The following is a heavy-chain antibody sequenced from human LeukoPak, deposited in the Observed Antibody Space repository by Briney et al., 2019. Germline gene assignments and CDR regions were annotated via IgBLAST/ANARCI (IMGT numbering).Heavy chain of an antibody. CDR1: SGSISTSNYY. Sequence: PSETLSLTCTVSSGSISTSNYYWGWIRQSPGKGLEWFGCVYYSGSTYYNPSLKSRVTISVDTSQNQFSLQLTSVTAADTAVYYCARDGPYYYDSSGYHTFDPWGQGTLVTVSS. V-gene: IGHV4-39*07. CDR2: VYYSGST. J-gene: IGHJ5*02. CDR3: ARDGPYYYDSSGYHTFDP. D-gene: IGHD3-22*01.